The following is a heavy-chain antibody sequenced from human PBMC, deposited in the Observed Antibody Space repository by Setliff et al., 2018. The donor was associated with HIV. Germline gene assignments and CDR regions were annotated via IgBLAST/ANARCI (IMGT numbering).Heavy chain of an antibody. CDR1: GYTFTGYY. Sequence: ASVKVSSKGSGYTFTGYYVHWVRLAPGQGLEWMGWINPNVGGTTYAQKFQGRVTMTRDTSISTAYMELSRLTSDDTALYYCAREADYSDTGGQYRYWGQGTLVTVSS. D-gene: IGHD2-8*02. CDR3: AREADYSDTGGQYRY. J-gene: IGHJ4*02. V-gene: IGHV1-2*02. CDR2: INPNVGGT.